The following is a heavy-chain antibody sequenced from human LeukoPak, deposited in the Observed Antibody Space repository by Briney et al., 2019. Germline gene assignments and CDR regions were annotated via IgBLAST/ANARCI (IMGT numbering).Heavy chain of an antibody. D-gene: IGHD6-13*01. CDR2: MYHTGIS. CDR3: ARVWKRGGAGTLVN. Sequence: SETLSLTCAVSGASVTGSNWCSWVRQPPGRGLGWIGEMYHTGISNYDPSLQSRVIISVDKPKNQFSLTLNSLTAADSAVYYCARVWKRGGAGTLVNWGQGTLVIVSS. J-gene: IGHJ4*02. V-gene: IGHV4-4*02. CDR1: GASVTGSNW.